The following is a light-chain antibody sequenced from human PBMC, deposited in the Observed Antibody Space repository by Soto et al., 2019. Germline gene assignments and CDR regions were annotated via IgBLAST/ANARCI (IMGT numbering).Light chain of an antibody. V-gene: IGKV1-39*01. CDR3: PQRFSTPFT. J-gene: IGKJ4*01. Sequence: DIQMTQSPTSLSASVGDRVTITCRASQLLSSYLYLYPQTPGKAPKLLLYAASSLHSAVPSRFSGRGSRTDFSLTISTLPPVFFATYSHPQRFSTPFTFAGVTTSDI. CDR2: AAS. CDR1: QLLSSY.